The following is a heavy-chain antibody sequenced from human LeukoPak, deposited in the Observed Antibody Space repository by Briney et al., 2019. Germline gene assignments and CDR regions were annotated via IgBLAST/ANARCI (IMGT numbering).Heavy chain of an antibody. Sequence: ASVKVSCKASGYTFTGYYMHWVRQAPGQGLEWMGWINCNSGGTNYAQKFQGRVTMTRDTSINTAYMELSRLRSDDTAVYYCPRIGGSGYTSGTFDYWGQGTLVTVSS. V-gene: IGHV1-2*02. CDR1: GYTFTGYY. D-gene: IGHD5-18*01. CDR3: PRIGGSGYTSGTFDY. J-gene: IGHJ4*02. CDR2: INCNSGGT.